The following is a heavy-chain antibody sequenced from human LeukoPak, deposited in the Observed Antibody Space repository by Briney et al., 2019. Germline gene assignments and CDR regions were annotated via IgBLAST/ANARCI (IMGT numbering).Heavy chain of an antibody. CDR3: AREMKYYYDSSGYWRIFDY. V-gene: IGHV4-59*01. Sequence: PSETLSLTRTVSVGSISIYYWSCIRQPPGKGQECIGYIYYSGSPNYNPPLKSRVTISVDTSKNQFSLKLSSVTAADTAVYYCAREMKYYYDSSGYWRIFDYWGQGTLVTVSS. CDR1: VGSISIYY. D-gene: IGHD3-22*01. CDR2: IYYSGSP. J-gene: IGHJ4*02.